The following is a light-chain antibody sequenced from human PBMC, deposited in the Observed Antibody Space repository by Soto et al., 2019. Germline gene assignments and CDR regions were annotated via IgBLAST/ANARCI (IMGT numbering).Light chain of an antibody. CDR2: EAS. J-gene: IGKJ5*01. CDR1: QSVSSTY. CDR3: QQKYRLPRT. V-gene: IGKV3-20*01. Sequence: EIVLTQSPGTLSLSPGERATLSCRASQSVSSTYLTWYQQKPGQAPRLLIYEASRRATGIPDRFSGSGAGTDVSLTISRLQPEDFATYFCQQKYRLPRTFGQGTRLEI.